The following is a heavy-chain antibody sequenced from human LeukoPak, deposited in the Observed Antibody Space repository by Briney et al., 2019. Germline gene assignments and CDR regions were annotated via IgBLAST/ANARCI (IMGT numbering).Heavy chain of an antibody. V-gene: IGHV3-30*04. Sequence: GRSLRLSCAASGFTFSSYAMHWVRQAPGKGLEWVAVISYDGSNKYYADSVKGRFTISRDNSKNTLYLQMNSLRAEDTAVYYCARASEVSFDYWGQGTLVTVSS. D-gene: IGHD1-14*01. CDR2: ISYDGSNK. J-gene: IGHJ4*02. CDR1: GFTFSSYA. CDR3: ARASEVSFDY.